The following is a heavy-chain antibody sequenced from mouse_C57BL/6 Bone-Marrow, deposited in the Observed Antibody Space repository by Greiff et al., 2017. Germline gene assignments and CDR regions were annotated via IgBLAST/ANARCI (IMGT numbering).Heavy chain of an antibody. D-gene: IGHD4-1*01. CDR2: IDPENVDT. CDR1: GFNIKDDY. J-gene: IGHJ1*03. Sequence: VQLQQSGAELVRPGASVKLSCTASGFNIKDDYMHWVKQRPEQGLKWIGWIDPENVDTEDASNFQGKATISADPSSNKAYLQLSSLTSEDTAVYYCTLIWVYWYFDVWGTGTTVTVSS. V-gene: IGHV14-4*01. CDR3: TLIWVYWYFDV.